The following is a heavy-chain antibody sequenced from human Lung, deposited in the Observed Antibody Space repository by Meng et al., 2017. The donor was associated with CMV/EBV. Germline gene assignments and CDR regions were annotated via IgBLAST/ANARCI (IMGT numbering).Heavy chain of an antibody. CDR1: GCTFSSYA. CDR3: ARINCTNGVCLKRGGYFDY. CDR2: IIPILGIA. D-gene: IGHD2-8*01. V-gene: IGHV1-69*10. Sequence: SVXVSXXASGCTFSSYAISWVRQAPGQGLEWMGGIIPILGIANYAQKFQGRVTITADKSTSTAYMELSSLRSEDTAVYYCARINCTNGVCLKRGGYFDYWGQRTLVTVSS. J-gene: IGHJ4*02.